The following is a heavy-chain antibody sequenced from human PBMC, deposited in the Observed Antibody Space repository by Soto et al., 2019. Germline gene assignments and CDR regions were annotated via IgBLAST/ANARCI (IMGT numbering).Heavy chain of an antibody. CDR1: GFASNNYG. V-gene: IGHV3-21*01. Sequence: GGSLRLSCTVSGFASNNYGINWVRQAPGKGLEWVSSISKSDYTYYSDSVKGRFTISRDNAKNSVSLQMNTLRVEDTAVYYCAREDSIIIPAVSDFWGQGTLVTVSS. J-gene: IGHJ4*02. D-gene: IGHD2-2*01. CDR3: AREDSIIIPAVSDF. CDR2: ISKSDYT.